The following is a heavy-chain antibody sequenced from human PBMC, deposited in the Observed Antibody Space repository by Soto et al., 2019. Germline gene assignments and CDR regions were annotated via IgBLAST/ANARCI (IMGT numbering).Heavy chain of an antibody. CDR1: GFASNNYG. V-gene: IGHV3-21*01. Sequence: GGSLRLSCTVSGFASNNYGINWVRQAPGKGLEWVSSISKSDYTYYSDSVKGRFTISRDNAKNSVSLQMNTLRVEDTAVYYCAREDSIIIPAVSDFWGQGTLVTVSS. J-gene: IGHJ4*02. D-gene: IGHD2-2*01. CDR3: AREDSIIIPAVSDF. CDR2: ISKSDYT.